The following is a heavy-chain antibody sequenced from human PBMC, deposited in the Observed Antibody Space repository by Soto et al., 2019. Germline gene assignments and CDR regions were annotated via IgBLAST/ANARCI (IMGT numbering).Heavy chain of an antibody. D-gene: IGHD3-3*01. Sequence: PGGSLRISCAASGFTFSSYSMNWVRQAPGKGLEWVSSISSSSSYIYYADSVKGRFTISRDNAKNSLYLQMNSLRAEDTAVYYCARGGGQIDYWGQGTLVTVSS. CDR3: ARGGGQIDY. V-gene: IGHV3-21*01. J-gene: IGHJ4*02. CDR2: ISSSSSYI. CDR1: GFTFSSYS.